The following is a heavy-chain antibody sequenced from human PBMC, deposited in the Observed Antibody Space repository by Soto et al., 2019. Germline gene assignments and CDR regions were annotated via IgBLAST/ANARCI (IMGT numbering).Heavy chain of an antibody. CDR2: IGSDGTAI. CDR1: GFTFNTYA. V-gene: IGHV3-23*05. D-gene: IGHD6-19*01. J-gene: IGHJ4*02. CDR3: AKPGLTVAGTRYFDR. Sequence: EVQLLESGGGLVQHGGSLRLSCAASGFTFNTYAMSWVRQAPGKGLEWVSAIGSDGTAIQYAESVKGRFTISKDNSKDTLYLQMNSLRAEDTAVYYCAKPGLTVAGTRYFDRWGQGTLVTVSS.